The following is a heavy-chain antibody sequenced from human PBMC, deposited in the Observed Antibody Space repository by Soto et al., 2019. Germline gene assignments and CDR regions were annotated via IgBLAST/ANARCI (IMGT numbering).Heavy chain of an antibody. J-gene: IGHJ4*02. CDR3: ARDFPYSYGIRFDY. CDR1: GDSVSSNSAA. Sequence: SQTLSLTCAISGDSVSSNSAAWNWIRQSPSRGLEWLGRTYYRSKWYNDYAVSVKSRITVNPDTSKNQFSLQLNSVTPEDTAVYYCARDFPYSYGIRFDYWGQGTLVTVS. D-gene: IGHD5-18*01. CDR2: TYYRSKWYN. V-gene: IGHV6-1*01.